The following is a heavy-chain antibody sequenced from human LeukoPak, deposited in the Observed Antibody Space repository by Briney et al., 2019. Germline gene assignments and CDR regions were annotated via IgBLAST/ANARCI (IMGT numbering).Heavy chain of an antibody. CDR1: GFTFSSYA. Sequence: GGSLRLSCAASGFTFSSYAMSWVRQAPGKGLEWVSAISGSGGSTYYADSVKGRFTISRDNSKNTLYLQMNSLRAEDTALYYCAKDMPAELVTTAGFDSWGQGTLVTVSS. D-gene: IGHD2-2*01. J-gene: IGHJ4*02. CDR3: AKDMPAELVTTAGFDS. CDR2: ISGSGGST. V-gene: IGHV3-23*01.